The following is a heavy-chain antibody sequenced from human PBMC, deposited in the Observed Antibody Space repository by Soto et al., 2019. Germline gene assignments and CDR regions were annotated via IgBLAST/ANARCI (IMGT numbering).Heavy chain of an antibody. J-gene: IGHJ4*02. Sequence: QVQLVQSGAEVKKPGASVRVSCKPSGYTLTNYAIHWVRQAAGQSLEWLAGIDPASGRATYSQKVQGRIIVTRDNSAATFYLYLTSLTSEDTAVYFCTRDLNGGNPFDYWGQGALVTVSS. CDR2: IDPASGRA. V-gene: IGHV1-3*01. CDR3: TRDLNGGNPFDY. D-gene: IGHD2-8*01. CDR1: GYTLTNYA.